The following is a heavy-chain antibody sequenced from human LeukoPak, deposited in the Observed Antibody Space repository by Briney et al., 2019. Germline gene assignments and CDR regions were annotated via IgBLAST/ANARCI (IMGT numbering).Heavy chain of an antibody. CDR1: GFTFSSYG. Sequence: PGGSLRLSCAASGFTFSSYGMGWVRQAPGKGLEWVSTSSGSGGSTYYADSVKGRFTISRDNSTNTLYLQMNSLRAEDTAVYSCTKGSVYSWSSDAFDIWGQGTMVTVSS. V-gene: IGHV3-23*01. CDR2: SSGSGGST. J-gene: IGHJ3*02. D-gene: IGHD1-26*01. CDR3: TKGSVYSWSSDAFDI.